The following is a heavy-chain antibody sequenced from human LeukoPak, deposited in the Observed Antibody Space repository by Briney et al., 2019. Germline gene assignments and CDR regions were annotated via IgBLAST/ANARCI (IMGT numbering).Heavy chain of an antibody. J-gene: IGHJ4*02. D-gene: IGHD1-1*01. V-gene: IGHV4-39*01. CDR1: GGSVSSSNDY. CDR3: AAHRATQLERLDY. CDR2: IYYSGSA. Sequence: SETLSLTCTVSGGSVSSSNDYWGWIRQPPGKGLEWIGSIYYSGSAWYNPSLKSRVTISVDTSRNQFSLKLNSVTAADTAVYYCAAHRATQLERLDYWGQGTLVTVSS.